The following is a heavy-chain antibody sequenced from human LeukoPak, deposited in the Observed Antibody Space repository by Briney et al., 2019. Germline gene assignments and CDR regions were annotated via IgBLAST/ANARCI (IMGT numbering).Heavy chain of an antibody. CDR2: IYTSGST. Sequence: TSETLSITCTVSGGSITSYYWSWIRQPAGKGLEWIGRIYTSGSTNYSPSLKSRVTMSVDTSKSQFSLKLSSVTAADTAMYYCAGHYYYDTTGSDYWGQGTLVTVSS. CDR3: AGHYYYDTTGSDY. D-gene: IGHD3-22*01. V-gene: IGHV4-4*07. J-gene: IGHJ4*02. CDR1: GGSITSYY.